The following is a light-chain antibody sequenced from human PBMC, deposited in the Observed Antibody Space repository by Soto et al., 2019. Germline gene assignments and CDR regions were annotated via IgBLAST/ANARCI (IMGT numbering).Light chain of an antibody. Sequence: EIVLTPHPSTLSLSPWEIATLSCRASQTVSSALAWYQQTPGQAPRLLIYGASNRATGIPVRFSGSASGTEFTLTISSLESEDFALYYCQQHNKWPLTFGQGTKVDIK. J-gene: IGKJ1*01. V-gene: IGKV3-15*01. CDR2: GAS. CDR1: QTVSSA. CDR3: QQHNKWPLT.